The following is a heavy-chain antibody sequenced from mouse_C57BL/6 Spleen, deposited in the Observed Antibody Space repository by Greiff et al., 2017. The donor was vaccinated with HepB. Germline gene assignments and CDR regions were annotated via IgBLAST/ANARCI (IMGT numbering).Heavy chain of an antibody. D-gene: IGHD1-1*01. Sequence: QVQLQQPGAELVKPGASVKLSCKASGYTFTSYWMHWVKQRPGRGLEWIGRIDPNSGGTKYNEKFKSKATLTVDKPSSTAYMQLSSLTSEDSAVYYRARNFITTVVEGVYFDYWGQGTTLTVSS. V-gene: IGHV1-72*01. CDR1: GYTFTSYW. CDR2: IDPNSGGT. CDR3: ARNFITTVVEGVYFDY. J-gene: IGHJ2*01.